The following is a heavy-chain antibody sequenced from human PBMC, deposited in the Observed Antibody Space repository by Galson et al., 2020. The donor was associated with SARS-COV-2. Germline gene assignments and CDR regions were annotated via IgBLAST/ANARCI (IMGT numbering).Heavy chain of an antibody. CDR1: GFTFSAYA. J-gene: IGHJ4*02. CDR2: ISGSGTSA. D-gene: IGHD2-8*01. CDR3: AKQYCPNGVCYGVFDD. V-gene: IGHV3-23*01. Sequence: GGFLRLSCAASGFTFSAYAMSWVRQAPGKGLEWVSAISGSGTSAYYADSVKGRFTISRDNSKNTLYLQMNSLRAEDTAVYYCAKQYCPNGVCYGVFDDWGQGTLVTVSA.